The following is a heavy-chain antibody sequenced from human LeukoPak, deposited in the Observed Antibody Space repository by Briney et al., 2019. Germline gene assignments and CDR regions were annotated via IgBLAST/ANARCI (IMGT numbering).Heavy chain of an antibody. J-gene: IGHJ4*02. CDR1: GFTFSSYW. D-gene: IGHD3-22*01. CDR3: ARETSGYYYKSYFDY. V-gene: IGHV3-74*01. Sequence: GGSLRLSCAASGFTFSSYWMHWVRQAPGKGLVWVSRINSDGSSTRYADSVKGRFTISRDNAKNTLYLQMNSLRAEDTAVYYCARETSGYYYKSYFDYWGQGTLVTVSS. CDR2: INSDGSST.